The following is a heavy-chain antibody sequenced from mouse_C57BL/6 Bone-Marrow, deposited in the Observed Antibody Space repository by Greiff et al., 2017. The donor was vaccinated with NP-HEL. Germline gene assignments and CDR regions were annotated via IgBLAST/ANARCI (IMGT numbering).Heavy chain of an antibody. CDR2: IDPNSGGT. Sequence: QVQLQQPGAELVKPGASVKLSCKASGYTFTSYWMHWVKQRPGRGLEWIGRIDPNSGGTKYNEKFKSKATLTVDKPSSTAYMQLSNLTSEHSAVYYCASSLLLRSYAMDYWGQGTSVTVSS. V-gene: IGHV1-72*01. CDR1: GYTFTSYW. D-gene: IGHD1-1*01. J-gene: IGHJ4*01. CDR3: ASSLLLRSYAMDY.